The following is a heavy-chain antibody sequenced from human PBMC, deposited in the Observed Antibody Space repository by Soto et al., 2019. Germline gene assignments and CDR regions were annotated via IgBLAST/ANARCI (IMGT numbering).Heavy chain of an antibody. CDR3: AREYSQPRFGYYYGMDV. Sequence: ESGGGVVQPGRSLRLSCAASGFTFSSYGMHWVRQAPGKGLEWVAVVWYDGSNKYYADSVKGRFTISRDNSKNTLYLQMNSLRAEDTAVYYCAREYSQPRFGYYYGMDVWGQGTTVTVSS. CDR2: VWYDGSNK. V-gene: IGHV3-33*01. J-gene: IGHJ6*02. CDR1: GFTFSSYG. D-gene: IGHD3-3*01.